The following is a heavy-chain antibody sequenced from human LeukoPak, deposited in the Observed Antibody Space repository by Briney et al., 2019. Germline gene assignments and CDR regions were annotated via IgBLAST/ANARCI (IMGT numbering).Heavy chain of an antibody. CDR2: ISAYNGNT. CDR1: GYTFTSYG. CDR3: ARDRPGYYGSGSSYFDY. D-gene: IGHD3-10*01. V-gene: IGHV1-18*01. J-gene: IGHJ4*02. Sequence: GSSVKVSCKASGYTFTSYGISWVRQAPGQGLEWMGWISAYNGNTNYAQKLQGRVTMTTDTSTSTAYMELRSLRSDDTAVYYCARDRPGYYGSGSSYFDYWGQGTLVTVSS.